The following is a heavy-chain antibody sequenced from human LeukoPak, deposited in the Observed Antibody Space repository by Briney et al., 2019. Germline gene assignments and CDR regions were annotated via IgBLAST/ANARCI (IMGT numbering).Heavy chain of an antibody. CDR3: ASRGSSIVVYYYGMDV. CDR1: GYSISSGYY. V-gene: IGHV4-38-2*02. Sequence: SETLSLTCTVSGYSISSGYYWSWIRQPPGKGLAWIGEINHSGSTNYNPSLKSRVTISVDTSKNQFSLKLSSVTAADTAVYYCASRGSSIVVYYYGMDVWGQGTTVTVSS. D-gene: IGHD6-13*01. CDR2: INHSGST. J-gene: IGHJ6*02.